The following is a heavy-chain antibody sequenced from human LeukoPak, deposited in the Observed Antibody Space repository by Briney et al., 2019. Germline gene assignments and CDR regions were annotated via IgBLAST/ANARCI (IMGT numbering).Heavy chain of an antibody. CDR1: GFTFSSYG. CDR2: ISYDGSNK. V-gene: IGHV3-30*18. CDR3: AKGRSEWELSADY. Sequence: GGSLRLSCAASGFTFSSYGMHWVRQAPGKGLEWVAVISYDGSNKYYADSVKGRFTISRDNSKNTLYLQMNSLRAEDTAVYYCAKGRSEWELSADYWGQGTLVTVSS. D-gene: IGHD1-26*01. J-gene: IGHJ4*02.